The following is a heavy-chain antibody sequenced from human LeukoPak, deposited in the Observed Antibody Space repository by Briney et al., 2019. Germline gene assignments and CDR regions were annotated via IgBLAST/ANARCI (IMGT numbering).Heavy chain of an antibody. V-gene: IGHV3-15*01. J-gene: IGHJ3*02. CDR2: IKSKTDGGTT. CDR1: GFTFSNAW. D-gene: IGHD2-2*01. CDR3: TTGTPPGYCSSTSCYRGDAFDI. Sequence: GGSLRLSCAASGFTFSNAWMSWVRQAPGKGLEWVGRIKSKTDGGTTDYAAPVKGRFTISRDDSKNTLYLQMNSLKTEDTAVYYCTTGTPPGYCSSTSCYRGDAFDIWGQGKMVTVSS.